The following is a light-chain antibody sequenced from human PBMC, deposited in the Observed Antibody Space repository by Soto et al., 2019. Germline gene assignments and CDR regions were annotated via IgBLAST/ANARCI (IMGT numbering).Light chain of an antibody. Sequence: EIVMTQSPGTLSLSPGERATLSCRASQNVGSRYLAWYQQKPGQAPRLLIYGTSNRATGIPARFSGSGSGTNFALTISRLEPEDFALYYCHQYASSFGTFGQGTKVDIK. CDR2: GTS. J-gene: IGKJ1*01. CDR1: QNVGSRY. CDR3: HQYASSFGT. V-gene: IGKV3-20*01.